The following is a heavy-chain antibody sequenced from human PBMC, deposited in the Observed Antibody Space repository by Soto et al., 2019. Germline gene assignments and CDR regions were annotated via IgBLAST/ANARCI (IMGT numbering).Heavy chain of an antibody. CDR3: AREMSGLSEPSHNWLDP. CDR2: INTNTGNP. D-gene: IGHD5-12*01. CDR1: GYTFTSYG. J-gene: IGHJ5*02. V-gene: IGHV7-4-1*01. Sequence: ASVKVSCKASGYTFTSYGMNWVRQAPGQGLEWMGWINTNTGNPTYAQGFTGRFVFSLDTSVSTAYLQICSLKAEDTAVYYCAREMSGLSEPSHNWLDPWGKATLVAVAS.